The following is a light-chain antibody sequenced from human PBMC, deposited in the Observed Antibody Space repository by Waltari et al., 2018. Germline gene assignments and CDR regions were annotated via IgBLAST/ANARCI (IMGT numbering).Light chain of an antibody. CDR2: WAS. CDR3: QQYYSSPDT. CDR1: QSDSYSGNNRNY. V-gene: IGKV4-1*01. Sequence: DIVMTQSPDSLAVFLGERATINCQSSQSDSYSGNNRNYLAWYQQKPGQPPKLLIYWASTRESGVPDRFSGSGSGTDFTLTISSLQAEDVAVYYCQQYYSSPDTFGPGTKVDIK. J-gene: IGKJ3*01.